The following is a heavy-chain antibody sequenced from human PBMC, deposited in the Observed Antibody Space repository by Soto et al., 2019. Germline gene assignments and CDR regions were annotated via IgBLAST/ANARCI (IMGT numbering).Heavy chain of an antibody. CDR3: AKRGAGHYFDY. V-gene: IGHV3-23*01. CDR1: GFTFSNYA. J-gene: IGHJ4*02. D-gene: IGHD6-19*01. Sequence: EVQLLESGVGLVQPGGSLRLSCAASGFTFSNYAMSWVRQAPGKGLEWVSVISGSGDSTYYADSVKGRFTISRDNSKNTLYLQMNSLRAEDTAVYYCAKRGAGHYFDYWGQGTLVTVSS. CDR2: ISGSGDST.